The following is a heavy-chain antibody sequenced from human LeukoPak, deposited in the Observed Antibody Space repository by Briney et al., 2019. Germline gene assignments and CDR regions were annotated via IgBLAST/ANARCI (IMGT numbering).Heavy chain of an antibody. D-gene: IGHD2-15*01. CDR3: ARALGYCSGGSCYRYYFDY. CDR1: GYTFTSYD. V-gene: IGHV1-8*01. CDR2: MNPNSGNT. J-gene: IGHJ4*02. Sequence: GASVKVSCKASGYTFTSYDINWVRQATGQGLEWMGWMNPNSGNTGYAQKFQGRVTMTRNTSISTAYMELSSLRSEDTAVYHCARALGYCSGGSCYRYYFDYWGQGTLVTVSS.